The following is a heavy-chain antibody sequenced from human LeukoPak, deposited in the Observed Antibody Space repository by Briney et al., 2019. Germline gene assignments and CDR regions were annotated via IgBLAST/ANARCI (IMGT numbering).Heavy chain of an antibody. Sequence: GGSLRLSCAASGLTFSKAWMSWVRQAPGKGLEWVGRIKSKIDGGTIEYAAPVKGRFTISRDDSKNTQYLQMNSLRAEDTAVYYCARDDPTARPRATYYYYGMDVWGQGTTVTVSS. CDR3: ARDDPTARPRATYYYYGMDV. J-gene: IGHJ6*02. CDR2: IKSKIDGGTI. CDR1: GLTFSKAW. V-gene: IGHV3-15*01.